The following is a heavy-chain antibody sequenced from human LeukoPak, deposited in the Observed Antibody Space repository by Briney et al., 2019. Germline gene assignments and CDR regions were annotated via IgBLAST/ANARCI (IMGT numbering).Heavy chain of an antibody. J-gene: IGHJ4*02. V-gene: IGHV3-53*01. CDR2: IYSGGDT. CDR3: ARGEGGIAAAGTDC. Sequence: GGSLRLSCAVSGFIFSSNYMSWVRQAPGKGPEWVSVIYSGGDTYYADSVKGRFTVSRDNSKNTLYLQMNSLRAEDTAVYYCARGEGGIAAAGTDCWGQGTLVTVSS. CDR1: GFIFSSNY. D-gene: IGHD6-13*01.